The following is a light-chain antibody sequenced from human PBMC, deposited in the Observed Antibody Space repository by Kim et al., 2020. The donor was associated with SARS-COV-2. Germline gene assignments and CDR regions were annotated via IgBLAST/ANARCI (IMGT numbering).Light chain of an antibody. J-gene: IGKJ1*01. CDR2: DAS. CDR1: QSISNL. CDR3: QQYNSYPWT. Sequence: GDRVTITCRASQSISNLLAWYQQKPGKAPKLLIYDASSLQSGVPSRFSGSGSGTKFTLTISSLQPDDFATYYCQQYNSYPWTFGLGTKVDI. V-gene: IGKV1-5*01.